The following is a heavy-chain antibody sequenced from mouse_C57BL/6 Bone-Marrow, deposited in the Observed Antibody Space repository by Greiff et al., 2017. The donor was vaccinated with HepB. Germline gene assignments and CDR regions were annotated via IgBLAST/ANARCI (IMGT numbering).Heavy chain of an antibody. D-gene: IGHD2-3*01. CDR3: AKCYDGNAMDY. CDR2: ILPGSGST. J-gene: IGHJ4*01. V-gene: IGHV1-9*01. Sequence: QVQLQQSGAELMKPGASVKLSCKATGYTFTGYWIEWVKQRPGHGLEWIGEILPGSGSTNYNEKFKGKATFTADTSSNTAYMQLSSLTTDDSAIYYCAKCYDGNAMDYWGQGTSVTVSS. CDR1: GYTFTGYW.